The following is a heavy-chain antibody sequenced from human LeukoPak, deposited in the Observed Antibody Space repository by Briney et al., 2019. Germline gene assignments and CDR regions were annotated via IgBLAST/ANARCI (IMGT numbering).Heavy chain of an antibody. V-gene: IGHV3-7*01. Sequence: GGSLRLSCVASGFPFSSYWMTWVRQAPGKGLEWVANIKQDGYEKYYVDSVKGRFTISRDNAKNSLYLQMNSLRADDTAIYYCARDKIVGPTTLDYWGQGTLVTVSS. J-gene: IGHJ4*02. CDR2: IKQDGYEK. CDR3: ARDKIVGPTTLDY. D-gene: IGHD1-26*01. CDR1: GFPFSSYW.